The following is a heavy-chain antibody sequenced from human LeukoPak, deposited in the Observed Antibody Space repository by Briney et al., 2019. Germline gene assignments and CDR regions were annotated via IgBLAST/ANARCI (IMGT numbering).Heavy chain of an antibody. J-gene: IGHJ4*02. Sequence: SETLSLTCTVSGGPISDYYWSWIRQTPGKGLEWIGYIYYSGSTNYNPSLKSRVPISVDTSKNQFSLKLSSVTAADTAVYYCTRGAGWLIDYWGQGILVTVSS. CDR3: TRGAGWLIDY. V-gene: IGHV4-59*01. CDR1: GGPISDYY. D-gene: IGHD3-16*01. CDR2: IYYSGST.